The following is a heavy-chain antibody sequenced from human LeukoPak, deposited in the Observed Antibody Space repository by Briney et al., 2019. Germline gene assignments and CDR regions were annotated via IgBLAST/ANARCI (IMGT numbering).Heavy chain of an antibody. CDR2: INPNSGNT. CDR1: GYTFTGYY. CDR3: ARGVAGNYYDSSGYLDGSWFDP. V-gene: IGHV1-8*02. J-gene: IGHJ5*02. Sequence: ASVKVSCKASGYTFTGYYMHWVRQAPGQGLEWMGWINPNSGNTGYAQKFQGRVTMTRNTSISTAYMELSSLRSEDTAVYYCARGVAGNYYDSSGYLDGSWFDPWGQGTLVTVSS. D-gene: IGHD3-22*01.